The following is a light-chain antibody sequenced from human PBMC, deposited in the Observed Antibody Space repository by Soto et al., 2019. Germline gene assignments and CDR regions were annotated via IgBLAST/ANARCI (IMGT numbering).Light chain of an antibody. J-gene: IGKJ1*01. CDR1: QSIHTN. CDR2: GAS. CDR3: QHYNNWPRT. Sequence: ETVMTQSEATLSVSPGERATLSCRASQSIHTNLAWYQQKPGQPPRLLIYGASTRVTGIPTRFSGSGSGTEFTLTISSLQSEDFAVYYCQHYNNWPRTFGQGTKVEIK. V-gene: IGKV3-15*01.